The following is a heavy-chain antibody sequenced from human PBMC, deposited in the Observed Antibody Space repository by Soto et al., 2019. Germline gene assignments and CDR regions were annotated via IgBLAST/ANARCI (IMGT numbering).Heavy chain of an antibody. CDR2: IYYSGST. Sequence: QVQLQESGPGLVKPSQTLSLTCTVSGGSISSGGYYWSWIRQHPGKGLEGLGYIYYSGSTYYNPSLKCRVTISVDTSKNQFSLKLSSVTAADTAVDYCAASYCSNGVCYPRNYYYYMDVWGKGTTVTVSS. CDR3: AASYCSNGVCYPRNYYYYMDV. CDR1: GGSISSGGYY. J-gene: IGHJ6*03. D-gene: IGHD2-8*01. V-gene: IGHV4-31*03.